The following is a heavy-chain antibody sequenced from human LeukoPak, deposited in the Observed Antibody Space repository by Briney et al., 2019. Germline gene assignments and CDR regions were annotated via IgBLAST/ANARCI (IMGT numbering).Heavy chain of an antibody. CDR3: ARSPPNSGSYSY. J-gene: IGHJ4*02. Sequence: ASVKVSCKASGYTFTSYAMHWVRQAPGQRLEWVGWSNAGNGNTNYAQKLQGRVTMTTDTSTSTAHMELRSLRSDDTAVYYCARSPPNSGSYSYWGQGTLVTVSS. D-gene: IGHD1-26*01. V-gene: IGHV1-3*01. CDR2: SNAGNGNT. CDR1: GYTFTSYA.